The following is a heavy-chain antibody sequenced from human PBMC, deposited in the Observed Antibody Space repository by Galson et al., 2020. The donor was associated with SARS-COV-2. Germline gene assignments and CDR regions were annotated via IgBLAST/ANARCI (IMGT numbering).Heavy chain of an antibody. D-gene: IGHD3-22*01. CDR3: ARGDFYYYDSSGSNLFDY. V-gene: IGHV3-30-3*01. CDR2: ISYDGSNK. J-gene: IGHJ4*02. CDR1: GFTFSSYA. Sequence: GGSLRLSCAASGFTFSSYAMHWVRQAPGKGLEGVAVISYDGSNKYYADSVKGRFTISRDNSKNTLYLQMNSLRAEDTAVYYCARGDFYYYDSSGSNLFDYWGQGTLVTVSS.